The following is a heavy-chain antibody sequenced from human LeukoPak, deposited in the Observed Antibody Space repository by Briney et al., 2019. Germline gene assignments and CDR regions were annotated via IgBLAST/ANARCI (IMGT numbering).Heavy chain of an antibody. CDR3: ARVMAARREDLNWFDP. J-gene: IGHJ5*02. CDR2: IYYSGNT. D-gene: IGHD6-6*01. V-gene: IGHV4-39*07. Sequence: SETLSLTCTVSGGSISSSGSYWGWIRQPPGKGLEWIGSIYYSGNTYNSSLKSRVTISVDTSKNQFSLNLASVNAADTAVYYCARVMAARREDLNWFDPWGQGTLVTVSS. CDR1: GGSISSSGSY.